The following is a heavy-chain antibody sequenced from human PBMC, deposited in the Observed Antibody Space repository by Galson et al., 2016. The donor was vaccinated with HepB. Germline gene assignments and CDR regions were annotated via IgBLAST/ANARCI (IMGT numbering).Heavy chain of an antibody. V-gene: IGHV4-30-4*01. CDR1: NGSISSDDYY. CDR2: IYYSGST. D-gene: IGHD5-12*01. Sequence: TLSLTCSVSNGSISSDDYYWSWIRQSPGKGLEWIGYIYYSGSTYYNPSLKSRVTISLDTSKNHFSLKVTSVTAADTAVYYCARAGYSGYDSWFDPWGQGTLVTVSS. J-gene: IGHJ5*02. CDR3: ARAGYSGYDSWFDP.